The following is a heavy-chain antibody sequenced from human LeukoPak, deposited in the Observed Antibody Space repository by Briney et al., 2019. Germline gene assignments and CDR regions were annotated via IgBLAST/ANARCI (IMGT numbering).Heavy chain of an antibody. V-gene: IGHV4-59*01. CDR2: IHYSGST. CDR1: GGSISSYY. D-gene: IGHD6-13*01. J-gene: IGHJ6*02. CDR3: ARGIAAAGTRTGRMDV. Sequence: SETLSLTCTVSGGSISSYYWSWIRQPPGRGLEWIGYIHYSGSTTYNPSLKSRVTISADTSKNQFSLKLSSVTAADTAVYYCARGIAAAGTRTGRMDVWGQGTTVTVSS.